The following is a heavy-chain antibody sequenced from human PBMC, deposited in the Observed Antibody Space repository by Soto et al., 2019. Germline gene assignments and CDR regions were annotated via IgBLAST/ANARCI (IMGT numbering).Heavy chain of an antibody. V-gene: IGHV1-69*12. D-gene: IGHD5-18*01. Sequence: QVQLVQSGAEVKKPGSSVKVSCKASGGTFSSYAISWVRQAPGQGLEWMGGIIPIFGTANYPQKFQGRVTITADESTSTAYMELSSLRSEDTAVYYCARGGDTAMVPGYYYYGMDVWGQGTTVTVSS. CDR1: GGTFSSYA. CDR3: ARGGDTAMVPGYYYYGMDV. J-gene: IGHJ6*02. CDR2: IIPIFGTA.